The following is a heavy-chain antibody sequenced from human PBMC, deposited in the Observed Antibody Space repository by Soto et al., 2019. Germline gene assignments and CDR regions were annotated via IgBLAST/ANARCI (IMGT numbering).Heavy chain of an antibody. CDR2: ISGGGNRI. CDR1: GFTFSSYA. Sequence: EVQLLESGGGLVQPGGSLRLSCAASGFTFSSYAMSWVRQAPGKGLEWVSVISGGGNRIYYADSVKGRFTISRDNSKNTLYLQMNSLSDEDTAIYYCAKERRLERGDFDYWGQGTLVTVSS. J-gene: IGHJ4*02. CDR3: AKERRLERGDFDY. V-gene: IGHV3-23*01. D-gene: IGHD1-1*01.